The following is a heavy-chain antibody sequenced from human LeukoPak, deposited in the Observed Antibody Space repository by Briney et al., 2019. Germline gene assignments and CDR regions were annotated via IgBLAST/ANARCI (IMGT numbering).Heavy chain of an antibody. CDR2: INHSGST. Sequence: SETLSLTCAVYGGSFSGYYWSWIRQPPGKGLEWIGEINHSGSTNYNPSLKSRVTISVDTSKNQFSLKLSSVTAADTAVYYCARTSIAADGSWWFDPWGRGTLVTVSS. J-gene: IGHJ5*02. V-gene: IGHV4-34*01. D-gene: IGHD6-13*01. CDR1: GGSFSGYY. CDR3: ARTSIAADGSWWFDP.